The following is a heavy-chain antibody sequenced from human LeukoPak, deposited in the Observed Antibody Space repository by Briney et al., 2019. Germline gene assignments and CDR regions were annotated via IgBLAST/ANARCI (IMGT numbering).Heavy chain of an antibody. J-gene: IGHJ5*02. V-gene: IGHV3-11*01. Sequence: GGSLRLSCAASGFTFNDYYMGWIRQAPGKGLEWLSYINIGGTNTHYADSVKGRFTISSDNAKKSLYLEMNNLRAEDTAVYYCATDGAGFDTWGQGVLVTVSS. CDR1: GFTFNDYY. CDR2: INIGGTNT. CDR3: ATDGAGFDT.